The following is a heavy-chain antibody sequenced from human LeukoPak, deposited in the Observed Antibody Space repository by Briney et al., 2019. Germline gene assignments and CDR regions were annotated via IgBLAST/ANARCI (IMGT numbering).Heavy chain of an antibody. CDR3: AKDGVGSGTINWFDP. CDR1: GYMFSRYA. D-gene: IGHD3-10*01. Sequence: PGGPLRLSCGASGYMFSRYAMSGVRQAPGKGLDWVFFISDSGGSTDYADSVKGRFTISRDNSKNTVYLQMNSLRAEDTALYYCAKDGVGSGTINWFDPWGQGTLVSVSS. CDR2: ISDSGGST. V-gene: IGHV3-23*01. J-gene: IGHJ5*02.